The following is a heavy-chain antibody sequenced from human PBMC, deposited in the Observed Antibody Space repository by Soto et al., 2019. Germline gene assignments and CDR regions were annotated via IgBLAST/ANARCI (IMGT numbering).Heavy chain of an antibody. CDR2: INHSGST. D-gene: IGHD6-13*01. CDR1: GGSFSGYY. J-gene: IGHJ4*02. CDR3: ARVAALAAAGNYFDY. V-gene: IGHV4-34*01. Sequence: SETLCLTCAVYGGSFSGYYWSWIRQPPGKGLEWIGEINHSGSTNYNPSLKSRVTISVDTSKNQFSLKLSSVTAADTAVYYCARVAALAAAGNYFDYWGQGTLVTVSS.